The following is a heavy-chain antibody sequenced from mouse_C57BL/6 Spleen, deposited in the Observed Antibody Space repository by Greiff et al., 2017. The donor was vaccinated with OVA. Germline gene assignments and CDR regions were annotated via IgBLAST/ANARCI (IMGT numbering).Heavy chain of an antibody. CDR3: ARSHYYGYGRDY. D-gene: IGHD2-2*01. V-gene: IGHV1-82*01. CDR2: IYPGDGDT. J-gene: IGHJ2*01. CDR1: GYAFSSSW. Sequence: VKLVESGPELVKPGASVKISCKASGYAFSSSWMNWVKQRPGKGLEWIGRIYPGDGDTNYNGKFKGKATLTADKSSSTAYMQLSSLTSEDSAVYFCARSHYYGYGRDYWGQGTTLTVSS.